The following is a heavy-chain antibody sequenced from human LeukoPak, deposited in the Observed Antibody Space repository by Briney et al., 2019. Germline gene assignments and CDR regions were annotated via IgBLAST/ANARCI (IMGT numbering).Heavy chain of an antibody. D-gene: IGHD3-10*01. CDR2: IYYSGST. CDR3: ARGRITMVRGPRGMDV. J-gene: IGHJ6*02. Sequence: PSETLSLTCTVSGGSISSSSYYWGWIRQPPGKGLEWIGSIYYSGSTYYNPSLKSRVTISVDTSKNQFSLKLSSVTAADTAVYYCARGRITMVRGPRGMDVWGQGTTVTVSS. V-gene: IGHV4-39*07. CDR1: GGSISSSSYY.